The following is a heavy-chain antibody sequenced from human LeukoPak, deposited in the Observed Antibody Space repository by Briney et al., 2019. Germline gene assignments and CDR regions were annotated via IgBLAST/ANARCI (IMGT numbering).Heavy chain of an antibody. CDR2: IIPIFGTA. D-gene: IGHD3-22*01. J-gene: IGHJ6*03. CDR1: GGTFSSYA. Sequence: ASVKVSCKASGGTFSSYAISWVRQAPGQGLEWMGGIIPIFGTANYAQKFQGRVTITTDEPTSTAYMELSSLRSEDTAVYYCARAGVFDSSGTYYYYMDVWGKGTTVTVSS. CDR3: ARAGVFDSSGTYYYYMDV. V-gene: IGHV1-69*05.